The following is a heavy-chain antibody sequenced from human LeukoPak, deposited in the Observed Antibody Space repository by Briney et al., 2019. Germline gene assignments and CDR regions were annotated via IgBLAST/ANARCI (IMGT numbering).Heavy chain of an antibody. J-gene: IGHJ2*01. D-gene: IGHD4-17*01. CDR3: AKDTSTVPWYFDL. Sequence: GGSLRLSCAASGFTFISYAMSWVRQAPGKGLEWVSAISDSGGSTYYADSVKGGFTISRDNSKNTLYLQMNSLRVEDTAIYYCAKDTSTVPWYFDLWGRGTLVTVSS. CDR1: GFTFISYA. V-gene: IGHV3-23*01. CDR2: ISDSGGST.